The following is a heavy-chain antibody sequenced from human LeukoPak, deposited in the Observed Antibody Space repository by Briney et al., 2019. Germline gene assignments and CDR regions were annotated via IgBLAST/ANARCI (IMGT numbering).Heavy chain of an antibody. CDR2: IRYDGSNK. Sequence: GGSLRLSCAASGFTFSSYGMHWVRQAPGKGLEWVAFIRYDGSNKYYADSVKGRFTISRDNSKNTLYLQMNSLRAEDTAVYHCAAQNDYYGSGSYPDYYYYMDVWGKGTTVTVSS. D-gene: IGHD3-10*01. CDR3: AAQNDYYGSGSYPDYYYYMDV. J-gene: IGHJ6*03. V-gene: IGHV3-30*02. CDR1: GFTFSSYG.